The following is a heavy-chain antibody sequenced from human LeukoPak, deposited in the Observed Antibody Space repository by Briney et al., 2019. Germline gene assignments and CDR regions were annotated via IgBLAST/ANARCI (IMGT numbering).Heavy chain of an antibody. D-gene: IGHD5-18*01. V-gene: IGHV4-59*08. CDR3: ARQLYSYGYDY. Sequence: SETLSLTCTVSGGSISSYYWSWIRQPPGKGLEWIGYIYYSGSTNYNPSLKSRVTISVDTSKNQFSLKLSSVTAADTAVYYCARQLYSYGYDYWGQGTLVTVSS. J-gene: IGHJ4*02. CDR1: GGSISSYY. CDR2: IYYSGST.